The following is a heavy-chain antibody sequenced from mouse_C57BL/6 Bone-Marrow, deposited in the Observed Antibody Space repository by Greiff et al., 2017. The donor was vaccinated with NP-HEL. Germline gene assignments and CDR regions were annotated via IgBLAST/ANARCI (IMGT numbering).Heavy chain of an antibody. J-gene: IGHJ3*01. CDR1: GFSLSTFGMG. CDR3: ARIKAYYSNWGFAY. CDR2: IRWDDDK. Sequence: QVTLKVSGPGILQPSQTLSLTCSFSGFSLSTFGMGVVWIRPPSGKGLVWLAHIRWDDDKYYNPAMKSRLSISKDTSKNQVFLKIANVDTADTDTYYCARIKAYYSNWGFAYWGQGTLVTVSA. V-gene: IGHV8-8*01. D-gene: IGHD2-5*01.